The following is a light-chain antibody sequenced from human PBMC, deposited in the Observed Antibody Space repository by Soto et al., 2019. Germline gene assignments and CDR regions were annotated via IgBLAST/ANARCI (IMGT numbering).Light chain of an antibody. CDR3: EQLSSYPPVT. J-gene: IGKJ5*01. Sequence: DIQLTQSPSFLSASVGDRVTITCRASQGIGSSLAWYQQKPGKAPMLLIYAASTLQTGVPSRFSGSGSGTDFTLTVSSLQPEDFATYYCEQLSSYPPVTFGQGTRLEIK. V-gene: IGKV1-9*01. CDR1: QGIGSS. CDR2: AAS.